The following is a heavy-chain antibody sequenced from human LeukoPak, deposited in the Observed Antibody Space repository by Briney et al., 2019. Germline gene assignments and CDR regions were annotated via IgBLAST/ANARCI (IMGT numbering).Heavy chain of an antibody. CDR1: GGSISSYY. D-gene: IGHD3-10*01. V-gene: IGHV4-59*08. CDR2: ISYSGST. J-gene: IGHJ3*02. Sequence: PSETLSLTCTVSGGSISSYYWSWIRQPPGKGLEWIGYISYSGSTNYNPSLKSRVTISVDTSKNQFSLKLSSVTAADTAVYYCASVPTNYGSQAFDIWGQGTMVTVSS. CDR3: ASVPTNYGSQAFDI.